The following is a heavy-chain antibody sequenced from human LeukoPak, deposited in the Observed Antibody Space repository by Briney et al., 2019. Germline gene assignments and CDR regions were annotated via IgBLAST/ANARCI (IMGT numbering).Heavy chain of an antibody. CDR1: GGSISSGGYP. J-gene: IGHJ5*02. CDR3: ARGGITIFGLNWFDP. CDR2: IYHSGST. V-gene: IGHV4-30-2*01. Sequence: PSETLSLTCAVSGGSISSGGYPWSWIRQPPGKGLEWIGYIYHSGSTYYNPSLKSRVTISVDRSKNQFSLKLSSVTAADTAVYYCARGGITIFGLNWFDPWGQGTLVTVSS. D-gene: IGHD3-3*01.